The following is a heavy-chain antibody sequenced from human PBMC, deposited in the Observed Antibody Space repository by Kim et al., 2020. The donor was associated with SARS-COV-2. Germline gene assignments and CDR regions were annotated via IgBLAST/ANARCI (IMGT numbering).Heavy chain of an antibody. V-gene: IGHV3-7*01. Sequence: YVDSVKGRFTMARDNAKNSLYLQMSSRRTEDTAIYYCAALDTVQVPGGIWGQGTLGTVSS. CDR3: AALDTVQVPGGI. D-gene: IGHD3-10*01. J-gene: IGHJ4*02.